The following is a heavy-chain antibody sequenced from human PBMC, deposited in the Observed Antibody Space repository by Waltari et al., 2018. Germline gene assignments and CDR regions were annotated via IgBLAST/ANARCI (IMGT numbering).Heavy chain of an antibody. J-gene: IGHJ4*02. CDR1: GYTFTSYA. Sequence: QVQLVQSGAEVKKPGASVKVSCKASGYTFTSYAMHWVRQAPGQRLEWMGWINAGNGNTKYSQKFQGRVTMTRDTSISTAYMELSRLRSDDTAVYYCAREFWSSGSYYFIWGQGTLVTVSS. V-gene: IGHV1-3*01. CDR3: AREFWSSGSYYFI. CDR2: INAGNGNT. D-gene: IGHD1-26*01.